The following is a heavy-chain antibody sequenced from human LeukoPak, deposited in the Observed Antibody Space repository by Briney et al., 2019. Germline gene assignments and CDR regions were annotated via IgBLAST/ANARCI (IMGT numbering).Heavy chain of an antibody. J-gene: IGHJ5*02. D-gene: IGHD1-1*01. V-gene: IGHV1-69*01. CDR1: GGTFSSYA. CDR3: ASQVPAQFDP. CDR2: IIPIFGTA. Sequence: SVKVSCKASGGTFSSYAISWVRQAPGQGLEWMGGIIPIFGTANYAQKFQGRVTITADESTSTAYMELSSLRSEDTAAYYCASQVPAQFDPWGQGTLVTVSS.